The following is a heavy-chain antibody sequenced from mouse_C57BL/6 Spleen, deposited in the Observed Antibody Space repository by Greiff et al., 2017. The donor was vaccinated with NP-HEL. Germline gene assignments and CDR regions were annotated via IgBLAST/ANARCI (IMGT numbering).Heavy chain of an antibody. CDR3: ARGTTVVAGGYFDV. Sequence: VQLQQSGAELVKPGASVKLSCKASGYTFTSYWMQWVKQRPGQGLEWIGEIDPSDSYTNYNQKFKGKAKLTVDTSSSTAYMQLSSLTSEDSAVYYCARGTTVVAGGYFDVWGTGTTVTVSS. CDR2: IDPSDSYT. V-gene: IGHV1-50*01. J-gene: IGHJ1*03. CDR1: GYTFTSYW. D-gene: IGHD1-1*01.